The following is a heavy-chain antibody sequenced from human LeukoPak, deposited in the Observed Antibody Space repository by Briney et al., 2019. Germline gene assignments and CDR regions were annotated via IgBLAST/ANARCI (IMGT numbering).Heavy chain of an antibody. J-gene: IGHJ4*02. CDR3: ATIATGYDSSGYYSFDY. CDR1: GYSFTSYW. Sequence: GESLKISCKGSGYSFTSYWIGWVRQMPGKGLEWMGIIYPGDSDTRYSPSFQGRVTISADKSISTAYLQWSSLKASDTAMYYCATIATGYDSSGYYSFDYWGQGTLVTVSS. D-gene: IGHD3-22*01. CDR2: IYPGDSDT. V-gene: IGHV5-51*01.